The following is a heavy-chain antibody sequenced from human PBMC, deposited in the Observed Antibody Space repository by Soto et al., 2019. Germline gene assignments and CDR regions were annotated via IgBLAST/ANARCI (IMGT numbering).Heavy chain of an antibody. CDR1: GFSVSNKY. J-gene: IGHJ4*02. V-gene: IGHV3-53*01. D-gene: IGHD3-22*01. Sequence: EVQLVESGGGLIQPGGSLRLSCVVSGFSVSNKYMSWVRQAPGKGLEWVSVIYTGGSRYYADSVRGRFTISRDNSKNTLFLQMNSLRAEDTAVYYCARERDSSGYILAYWGQGTLVTVSP. CDR3: ARERDSSGYILAY. CDR2: IYTGGSR.